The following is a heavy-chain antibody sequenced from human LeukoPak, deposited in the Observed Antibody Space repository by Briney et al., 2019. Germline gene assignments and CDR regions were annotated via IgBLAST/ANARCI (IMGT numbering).Heavy chain of an antibody. CDR2: INHSGST. D-gene: IGHD3-22*01. J-gene: IGHJ3*02. CDR3: ARPYDSSGYHPSDAFDI. Sequence: SETLSLTCAVYGGSFSGSYWSWLRQPPGKGPQWIGEINHSGSTNYNPSLKSRVTISVDTSKNQFSLKLSSVTAADTAVYYCARPYDSSGYHPSDAFDIWGQGTMVTVSS. CDR1: GGSFSGSY. V-gene: IGHV4-34*01.